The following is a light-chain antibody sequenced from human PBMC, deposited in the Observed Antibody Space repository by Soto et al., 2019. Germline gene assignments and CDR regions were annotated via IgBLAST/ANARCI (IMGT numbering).Light chain of an antibody. J-gene: IGLJ1*01. Sequence: QSALTQPASVSGSPGQSITISCTGTSSDVGKYNLVSWYQQHPGKAPRLMIYEGSKWPSGVSNRFSGSKSGNTASLTISGLQAEDEADYHCCSYAGSDSFVFGTGTKLTVL. CDR3: CSYAGSDSFV. V-gene: IGLV2-23*01. CDR2: EGS. CDR1: SSDVGKYNL.